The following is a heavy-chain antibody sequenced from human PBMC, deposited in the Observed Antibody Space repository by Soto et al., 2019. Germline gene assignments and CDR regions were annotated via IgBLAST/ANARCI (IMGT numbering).Heavy chain of an antibody. CDR1: GFTFSSYW. CDR3: ARVGIADIVVVPAAREYYYYYYYMDV. D-gene: IGHD2-2*01. J-gene: IGHJ6*03. CDR2: INSDGSST. Sequence: GGSLRLSCAASGFTFSSYWMHWVRQAPGKGLVWVSRINSDGSSTSYADSVKGRFTISRDNAKTTLYLQMNSLRAEDTAVYYCARVGIADIVVVPAAREYYYYYYYMDVWGKGTTVTVSS. V-gene: IGHV3-74*01.